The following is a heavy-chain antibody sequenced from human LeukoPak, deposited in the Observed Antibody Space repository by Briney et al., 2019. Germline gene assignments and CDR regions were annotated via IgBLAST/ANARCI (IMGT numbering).Heavy chain of an antibody. Sequence: GGSLRLSCAASGFTLTNYVMNWVRQAPGKGLEWVSAISGSGGSTYYADSVKGRFTISRDNSRNTLYLHMNSLRPEDTAVYYCAKERVGDYPTDFDYWGQGTLVTVSS. J-gene: IGHJ4*02. D-gene: IGHD4-17*01. V-gene: IGHV3-23*01. CDR1: GFTLTNYV. CDR2: ISGSGGST. CDR3: AKERVGDYPTDFDY.